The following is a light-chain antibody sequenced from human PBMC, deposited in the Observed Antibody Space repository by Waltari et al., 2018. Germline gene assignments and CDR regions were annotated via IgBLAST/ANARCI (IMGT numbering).Light chain of an antibody. CDR3: AAWDDSLNSLV. CDR2: RNN. Sequence: QSVLTQPPSASETPGQGVTISCSGSNSNIGENYVSWYQLFPGTAPKLLIYRNNQRPAGVPDRFAGSKCGSSGSLAIGGLRSEDEAVYYCAAWDDSLNSLVFGGGTKLTVL. J-gene: IGLJ2*01. V-gene: IGLV1-47*01. CDR1: NSNIGENY.